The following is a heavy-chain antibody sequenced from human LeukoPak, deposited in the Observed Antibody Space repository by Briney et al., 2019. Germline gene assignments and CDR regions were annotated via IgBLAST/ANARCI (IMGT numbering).Heavy chain of an antibody. J-gene: IGHJ4*02. D-gene: IGHD2-2*01. Sequence: ASVKVSCKASGGTFSSYAISWVRQAPGQGLEWMGGIIPIFGTANYAQKFQGRVTITADKSTSTAYMELSSLRSEDTAVYYCAVVPAAIGPNYDDYEDYWGQGTLVTVSS. CDR2: IIPIFGTA. CDR1: GGTFSSYA. CDR3: AVVPAAIGPNYDDYEDY. V-gene: IGHV1-69*06.